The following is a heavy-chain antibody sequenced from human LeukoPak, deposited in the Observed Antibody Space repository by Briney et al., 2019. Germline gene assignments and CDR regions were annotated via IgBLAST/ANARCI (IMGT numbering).Heavy chain of an antibody. CDR2: IYTSGST. CDR3: ASHDFWSGNNDY. Sequence: SQTLSLTCTVSGGSISSGSYYWSWIRQPAGKGLEWIGRIYTSGSTNYNPSLKSRVTISVDTSKNQFSLKLSSVTAADTAVYYSASHDFWSGNNDYWGQGTLVTVSS. D-gene: IGHD3-3*01. CDR1: GGSISSGSYY. J-gene: IGHJ4*02. V-gene: IGHV4-61*02.